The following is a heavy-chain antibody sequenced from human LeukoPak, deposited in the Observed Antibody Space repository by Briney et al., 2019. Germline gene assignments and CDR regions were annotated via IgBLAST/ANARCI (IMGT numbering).Heavy chain of an antibody. CDR1: GFTFSSYW. CDR3: ARGGSLLRNAFDI. CDR2: INSDGSST. D-gene: IGHD2-15*01. Sequence: PGGSLRLSCAASGFTFSSYWMHWVRQPPGKGLVWVSRINSDGSSTSYADSVKGRFTISRDNAKNTLYLQMNSLRAEDTAVYYCARGGSLLRNAFDIWGQGTMVTVSS. V-gene: IGHV3-74*01. J-gene: IGHJ3*02.